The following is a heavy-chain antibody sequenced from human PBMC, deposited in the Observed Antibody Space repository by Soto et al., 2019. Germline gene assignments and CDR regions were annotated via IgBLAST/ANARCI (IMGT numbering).Heavy chain of an antibody. CDR3: ASRGMGSGWYYFDY. V-gene: IGHV4-59*01. Sequence: PSETLSLTCTVSGGSTSSYYWSWIRQPPGKGLEWIGYIYYSGSTNYNPSLKSRVTISVDTSKNQFSLKLSSVTAADTAVYYCASRGMGSGWYYFDYWGQGTLVTVSS. CDR1: GGSTSSYY. CDR2: IYYSGST. D-gene: IGHD6-19*01. J-gene: IGHJ4*02.